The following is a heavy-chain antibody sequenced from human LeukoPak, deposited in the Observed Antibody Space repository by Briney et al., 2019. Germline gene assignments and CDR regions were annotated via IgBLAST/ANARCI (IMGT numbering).Heavy chain of an antibody. Sequence: GASVKVSCKASGYTFTSYYMHWVRQAPGQGLEWMGIINPSGGSTSYAQKFQGRVTMTRDTSTSTVYMELSSLRSEDTAVYYCARQYSSSWYGNWFDPWGQGTLVTVSS. V-gene: IGHV1-46*01. J-gene: IGHJ5*02. CDR1: GYTFTSYY. CDR2: INPSGGST. D-gene: IGHD6-13*01. CDR3: ARQYSSSWYGNWFDP.